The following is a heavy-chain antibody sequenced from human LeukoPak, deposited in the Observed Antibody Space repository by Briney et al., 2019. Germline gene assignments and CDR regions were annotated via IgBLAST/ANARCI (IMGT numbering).Heavy chain of an antibody. V-gene: IGHV3-33*01. CDR3: ARDEGGAAFDL. Sequence: GGSLRLSCAASGFIFRIYGMHWVRQAPGKGLEWVAVIWNDGTTKSYGDSVKGRFSISRDNSKNTLYLQMNSLRAEDTAVYYCARDEGGAAFDLWGQGTMITVSS. CDR2: IWNDGTTK. J-gene: IGHJ3*01. D-gene: IGHD3-16*01. CDR1: GFIFRIYG.